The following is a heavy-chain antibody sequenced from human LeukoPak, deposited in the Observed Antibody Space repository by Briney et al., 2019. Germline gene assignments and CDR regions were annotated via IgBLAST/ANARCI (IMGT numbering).Heavy chain of an antibody. CDR2: ISWNSGSI. Sequence: PGGSLRLSCAASGFTFDDYAMHWVRQAPGKGLEWVSGISWNSGSIGYADSVKGRFTISRDDAKNSLYLQMNSLRAEDMALYYCAKARGDDSSGNRGAFDIWGQGTMVTVSS. J-gene: IGHJ3*02. V-gene: IGHV3-9*03. CDR1: GFTFDDYA. D-gene: IGHD3-22*01. CDR3: AKARGDDSSGNRGAFDI.